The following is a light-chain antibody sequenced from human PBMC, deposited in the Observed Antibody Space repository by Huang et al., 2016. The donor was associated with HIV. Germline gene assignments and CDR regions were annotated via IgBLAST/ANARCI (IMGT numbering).Light chain of an antibody. V-gene: IGKV3D-11*02. CDR1: QSVGSV. CDR3: QQRSNWHPLS. CDR2: DVA. J-gene: IGKJ4*01. Sequence: EIVLTQSPATLSLSPGEKATLSCRASQSVGSVAWYQQKPGQAPRFLIYDVANRATGIPARFSGSGPGTDFTLTISSLEPEDFAVYYCQQRSNWHPLSFGGGTKVEIK.